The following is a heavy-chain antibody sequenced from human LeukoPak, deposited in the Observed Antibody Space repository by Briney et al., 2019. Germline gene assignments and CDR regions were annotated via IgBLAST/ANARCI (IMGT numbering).Heavy chain of an antibody. CDR1: GDSINNNYW. V-gene: IGHV4-4*02. CDR3: GRHVYGDFFAAFDI. J-gene: IGHJ3*02. Sequence: SGTLSLTCAVSGDSINNNYWWRWVRQFPGKGLEWTGEIYRSGSTSYNPSLKSRVTISMDKSKNQFSLNLSSVTAADTAVYYCGRHVYGDFFAAFDIWGQGTMVLVSS. D-gene: IGHD4-17*01. CDR2: IYRSGST.